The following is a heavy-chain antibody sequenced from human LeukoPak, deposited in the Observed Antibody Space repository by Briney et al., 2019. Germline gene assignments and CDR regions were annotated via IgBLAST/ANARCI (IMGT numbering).Heavy chain of an antibody. J-gene: IGHJ4*02. Sequence: GGSLRLSCAASGFTFSSYSMNWVRQAPGKGLEWVSSISSSSSYIYYADLVKGRFTISRDNAKNSLYLQMNSLRAEDTAVYYCAGDPRGGYDQIFDYWGQGTLVTVSS. CDR3: AGDPRGGYDQIFDY. V-gene: IGHV3-21*01. CDR2: ISSSSSYI. CDR1: GFTFSSYS. D-gene: IGHD5-12*01.